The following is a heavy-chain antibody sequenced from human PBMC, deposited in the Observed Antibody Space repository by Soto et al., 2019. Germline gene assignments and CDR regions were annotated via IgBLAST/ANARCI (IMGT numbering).Heavy chain of an antibody. V-gene: IGHV3-66*01. CDR2: IYSGGTT. Sequence: EVQLVESGGGLVQPGGSLRLSCAADRFTVSSNYVRWVRQAPGKGLEWVSVIYSGGTTYYADSVKGRFTISRDNSKNTLYLQMNSLRAEDTAVYYCARNGDSSDYRGWFDPWGQGTLVTVSP. J-gene: IGHJ5*02. CDR3: ARNGDSSDYRGWFDP. CDR1: RFTVSSNY. D-gene: IGHD3-22*01.